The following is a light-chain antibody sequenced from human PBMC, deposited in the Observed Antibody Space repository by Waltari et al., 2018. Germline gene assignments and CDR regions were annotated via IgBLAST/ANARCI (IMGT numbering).Light chain of an antibody. Sequence: AIRMTPSPSSFSASTGDRVPITCRASQGISSSLAWYQQKPGKAPKLLIYAASTLQSGVPSRFSGSGSGTDFTLTISCLQSEDFATYYCQQYYSYPYTFGQGTKLEIK. J-gene: IGKJ2*01. CDR3: QQYYSYPYT. CDR2: AAS. V-gene: IGKV1-8*01. CDR1: QGISSS.